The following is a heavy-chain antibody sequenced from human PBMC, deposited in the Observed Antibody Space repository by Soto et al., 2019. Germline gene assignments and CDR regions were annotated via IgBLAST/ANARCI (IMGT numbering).Heavy chain of an antibody. CDR3: ARGVDAGVDV. Sequence: ASVKVSCKASGGTFSSYTISWVRQAPGQGLEWMGRIIPILGIANYAQKFQGRVTITADKSTSTAYMELSNLRSEDTAMYFCARGVDAGVDVWGQGTTVTVSS. CDR1: GGTFSSYT. V-gene: IGHV1-69*02. CDR2: IIPILGIA. D-gene: IGHD1-1*01. J-gene: IGHJ6*02.